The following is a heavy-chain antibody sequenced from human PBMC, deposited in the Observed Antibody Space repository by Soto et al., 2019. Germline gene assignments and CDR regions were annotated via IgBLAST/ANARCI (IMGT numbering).Heavy chain of an antibody. Sequence: SLRLSCAASGFTFSSYALSWVRQAAGKSLQWVSAIGTFGDTYYLDSVKGRFTFSREDASNSLFLQMNSLGAGDTAVYYCARDQLYYNDISGRPLNAFDVWGQGTMVTVSS. CDR3: ARDQLYYNDISGRPLNAFDV. J-gene: IGHJ3*01. CDR1: GFTFSSYA. CDR2: IGTFGDT. D-gene: IGHD3-22*01. V-gene: IGHV3-13*04.